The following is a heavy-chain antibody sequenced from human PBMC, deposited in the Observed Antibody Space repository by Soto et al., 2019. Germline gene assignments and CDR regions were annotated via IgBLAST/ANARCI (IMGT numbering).Heavy chain of an antibody. CDR1: GGSISSGGYY. J-gene: IGHJ4*02. CDR3: VSLSDGPYYFDY. V-gene: IGHV4-31*03. Sequence: QVQLQESGPGLVKPSQTLSLTCTVSGGSISSGGYYWSWIRQHPGKGLEWIGDIYYSGSTYYNPSLKSRVTLSVDTSKNQFSLKLSSVTAADTAVYYCVSLSDGPYYFDYWGQGTLVTVAS. CDR2: IYYSGST.